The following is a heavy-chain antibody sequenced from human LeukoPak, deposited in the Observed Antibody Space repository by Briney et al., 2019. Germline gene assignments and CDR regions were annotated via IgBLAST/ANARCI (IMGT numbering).Heavy chain of an antibody. J-gene: IGHJ4*02. CDR1: GGSISSGSYY. D-gene: IGHD1-26*01. Sequence: SETLSLTCTVSGGSISSGSYYWSWIRQPAGKGLEWIGRIYTSGSTNYNPSLKSRVTISVDTSKNQFSLKLSSVTAADTAVYYCAKVGSYERYFDYWGQGTLVTVSS. CDR3: AKVGSYERYFDY. V-gene: IGHV4-61*02. CDR2: IYTSGST.